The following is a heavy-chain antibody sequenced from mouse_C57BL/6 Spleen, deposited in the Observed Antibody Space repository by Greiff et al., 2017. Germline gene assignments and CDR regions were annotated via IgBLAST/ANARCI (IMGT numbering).Heavy chain of an antibody. CDR1: GFSLTSYG. CDR2: IWSGGST. D-gene: IGHD2-5*01. J-gene: IGHJ1*03. V-gene: IGHV2-2*01. CDR3: ARFRSNLWSFDV. Sequence: VQLQESGPGLVQPSQSLYITCTVSGFSLTSYGVHWVRQSPGKGLEWLGVIWSGGSTDFNAAFISRLSISKDNSKRHVFFKMNSLQAVDTAIYYCARFRSNLWSFDVWGTGTAVTVSS.